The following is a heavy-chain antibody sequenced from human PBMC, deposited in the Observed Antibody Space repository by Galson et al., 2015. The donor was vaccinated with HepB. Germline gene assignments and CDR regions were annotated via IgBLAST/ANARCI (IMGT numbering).Heavy chain of an antibody. CDR2: IYYSGRT. CDR1: GGSISSSSYY. V-gene: IGHV4-39*01. D-gene: IGHD4-23*01. Sequence: ETLSLTCTVSGGSISSSSYYWGWIRQPPGKGLEWSGTIYYSGRTYYNPSLKSRVTVSVDTSKNQFSLRLSSVTAADTAVYYCARQYYYGGKIRYFDLWGPGTLVTVSS. CDR3: ARQYYYGGKIRYFDL. J-gene: IGHJ2*01.